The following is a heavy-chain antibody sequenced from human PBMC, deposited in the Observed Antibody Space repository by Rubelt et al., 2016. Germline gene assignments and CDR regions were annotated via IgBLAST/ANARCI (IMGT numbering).Heavy chain of an antibody. CDR3: AGKWGSTSSDAFDI. CDR1: GYSFISNW. CDR2: IYPGDSDT. J-gene: IGHJ3*02. Sequence: EVQLVQSGAEVKKPGESLKISCKGSGYSFISNWIGWVRQMPGKGLEWMGIIYPGDSDTSYSPSFQGQVTISADKSISTAYLQGSNLTASDTAMYYVAGKWGSTSSDAFDIWGQGTMVTVSS. V-gene: IGHV5-51*01. D-gene: IGHD2-2*01.